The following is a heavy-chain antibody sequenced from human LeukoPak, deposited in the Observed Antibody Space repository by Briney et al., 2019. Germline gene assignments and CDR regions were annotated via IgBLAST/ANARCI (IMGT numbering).Heavy chain of an antibody. Sequence: ASVKVSCKASGYTFTSYAMNWVRQALGQGLEWMGWINTNTGNPTYAQGFTGRFVFSLDTSVSTAYLQICSLKAEDTAVYYCARTYYYGSGSYYSPESYSGDDAFDIWGQGTMVTVSS. CDR1: GYTFTSYA. V-gene: IGHV7-4-1*01. D-gene: IGHD3-10*01. CDR2: INTNTGNP. J-gene: IGHJ3*02. CDR3: ARTYYYGSGSYYSPESYSGDDAFDI.